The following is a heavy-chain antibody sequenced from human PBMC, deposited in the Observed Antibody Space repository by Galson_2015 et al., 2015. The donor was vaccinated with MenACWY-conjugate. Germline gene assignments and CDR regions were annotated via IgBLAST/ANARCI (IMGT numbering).Heavy chain of an antibody. CDR1: GYTFSTYA. CDR2: ISSSGGRP. CDR3: AKDIAVDGMWYFDY. D-gene: IGHD6-19*01. J-gene: IGHJ4*02. V-gene: IGHV3-23*01. Sequence: SLRLSCAASGYTFSTYAMTWIRQAPGKGLEWVSSISSSGGRPYYADSVKGRFTISRDNSKNTPYLQMNNLRAEDTALYYCAKDIAVDGMWYFDYWGQGTLVTVSS.